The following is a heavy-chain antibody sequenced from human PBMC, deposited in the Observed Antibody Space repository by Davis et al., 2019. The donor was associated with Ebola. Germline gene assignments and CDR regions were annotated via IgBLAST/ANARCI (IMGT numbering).Heavy chain of an antibody. CDR2: ISYDGNNK. CDR3: ARTSGTTGIFLG. J-gene: IGHJ4*02. V-gene: IGHV3-30*03. Sequence: GESLKISCAASGFTFSSYGMHWVRQAPGKGLEWVAVISYDGNNKYYGDSVKGRFTISRDNAKNSLYLQMNTLRAEDTAVYYCARTSGTTGIFLGWGQGTLVTVSS. D-gene: IGHD1-1*01. CDR1: GFTFSSYG.